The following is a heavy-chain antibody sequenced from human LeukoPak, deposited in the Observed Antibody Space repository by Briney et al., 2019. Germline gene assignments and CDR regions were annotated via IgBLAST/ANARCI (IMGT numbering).Heavy chain of an antibody. V-gene: IGHV1-3*01. J-gene: IGHJ4*02. CDR1: GYTFSTYV. Sequence: ASVKVSCKASGYTFSTYVIHWVRQAPGQGLEWMGWINGGSGNTKYSQKLQGRVTITRDTSANTAYMELSSLRSEDTAVYYCARDPTMTNYLDYWGQGTLATVSS. D-gene: IGHD4-17*01. CDR3: ARDPTMTNYLDY. CDR2: INGGSGNT.